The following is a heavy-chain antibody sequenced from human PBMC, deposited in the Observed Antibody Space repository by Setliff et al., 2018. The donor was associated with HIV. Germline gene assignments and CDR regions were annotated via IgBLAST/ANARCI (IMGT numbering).Heavy chain of an antibody. CDR3: TRPYYYASGSYDY. CDR2: ISYDGTNE. Sequence: PGGSLRLSCAASGFTLSDYAMHWVRQAPGKGLEWVAVISYDGTNEYYADSVKGRFTISRDNYKNTVFLQMNSLGVDDSALYYCTRPYYYASGSYDYWGQGTLVTVSS. V-gene: IGHV3-30*03. D-gene: IGHD3-10*01. CDR1: GFTLSDYA. J-gene: IGHJ4*02.